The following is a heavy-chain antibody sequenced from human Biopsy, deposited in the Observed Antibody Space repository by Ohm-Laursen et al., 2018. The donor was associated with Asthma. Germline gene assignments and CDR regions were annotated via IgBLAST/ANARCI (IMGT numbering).Heavy chain of an antibody. J-gene: IGHJ4*02. Sequence: ASVTVSCKISGYSPTDLSMHWVRQAPGQGLEWMGGHDHEEGGTVNARRFQGRVTMTEDTSTDTAYMELSSLSSDDTAVYYCASDFPKDYVRYNFQFWGQGTLVTVSS. CDR3: ASDFPKDYVRYNFQF. CDR1: GYSPTDLS. V-gene: IGHV1-24*01. D-gene: IGHD4-17*01. CDR2: HDHEEGGT.